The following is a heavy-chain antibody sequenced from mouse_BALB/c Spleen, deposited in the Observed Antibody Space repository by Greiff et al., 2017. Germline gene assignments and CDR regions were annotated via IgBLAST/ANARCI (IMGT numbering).Heavy chain of an antibody. Sequence: EVNVVESGGGLVKPGGSLKLSCAASGFTFSSYAMSWVRQTPEKRLEWVATISSGGSYTYYPDSVKGRFTISRDNAKNTLYLQMSSLRSEDTAMYYCARRGWDETWFAYWGQGTLVTVSA. CDR2: ISSGGSYT. CDR3: ARRGWDETWFAY. J-gene: IGHJ3*01. CDR1: GFTFSSYA. V-gene: IGHV5-9-3*01. D-gene: IGHD4-1*01.